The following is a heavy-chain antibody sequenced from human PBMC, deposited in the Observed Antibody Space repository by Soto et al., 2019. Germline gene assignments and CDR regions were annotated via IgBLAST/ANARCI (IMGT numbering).Heavy chain of an antibody. CDR2: ISGSGGST. D-gene: IGHD2-15*01. J-gene: IGHJ4*02. V-gene: IGHV3-23*01. CDR1: GFTFSSYA. CDR3: AKDGWLYCSGGSCWFDY. Sequence: GGSLRLSCAASGFTFSSYAMSWVRQAPGKGLEWVSAISGSGGSTYYADSVKGRFTISRDNSKNTLYLQMNSLRAEDTAVYYCAKDGWLYCSGGSCWFDYWGQGTLVTVSS.